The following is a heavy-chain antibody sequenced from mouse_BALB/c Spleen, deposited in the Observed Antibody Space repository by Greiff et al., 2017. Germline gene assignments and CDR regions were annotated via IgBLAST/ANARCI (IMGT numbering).Heavy chain of an antibody. CDR1: GYSFTSYW. D-gene: IGHD1-1*02. J-gene: IGHJ3*01. V-gene: IGHV1S126*01. CDR2: IVPSDSET. CDR3: ARGGGKAWFAY. Sequence: QVQLKESGPQLVRPGASVKISCKASGYSFTSYWMHWVKQRPGQGLEWIGMIVPSDSETRLNQKFKDKATLTVDKSSSTAYMQLSSPTSEDSAVYYCARGGGKAWFAYWGQGTLVTVSA.